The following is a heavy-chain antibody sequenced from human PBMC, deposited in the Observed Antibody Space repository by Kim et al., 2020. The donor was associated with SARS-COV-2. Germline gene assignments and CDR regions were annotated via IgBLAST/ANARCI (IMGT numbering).Heavy chain of an antibody. Sequence: SETLSLTCTVSGDSVTSGTYYWTWIRQSPSKGLEWIGYIHYSGPINYNPSLKSRVTMSVDTSKNQFSLKLTSVTPADTAVYYCARLHQALDYWGQGALVT. CDR1: GDSVTSGTYY. D-gene: IGHD2-2*01. J-gene: IGHJ4*02. CDR2: IHYSGPI. CDR3: ARLHQALDY. V-gene: IGHV4-61*01.